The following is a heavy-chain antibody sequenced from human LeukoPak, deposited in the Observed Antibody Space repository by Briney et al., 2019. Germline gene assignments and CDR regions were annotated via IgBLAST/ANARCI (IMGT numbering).Heavy chain of an antibody. CDR3: RMSSPTTDENYLDY. CDR1: GFIFNNFA. D-gene: IGHD5/OR15-5a*01. J-gene: IGHJ4*02. Sequence: GGSLRLSRAASGFIFNNFAMSWVRRAPVKGLEWVSHISVSGGTTFYAEAVKGRFTISRDDSKSTIYLQLNTLRAEDTAVYYCRMSSPTTDENYLDYWGQGTLVTVSS. V-gene: IGHV3-23*01. CDR2: ISVSGGTT.